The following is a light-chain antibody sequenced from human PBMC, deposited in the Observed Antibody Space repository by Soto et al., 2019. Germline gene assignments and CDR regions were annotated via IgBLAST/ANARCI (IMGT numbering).Light chain of an antibody. V-gene: IGKV1-5*01. CDR2: DAS. Sequence: IQMPPSPSTLSASVGDRVTITCRASQSISSWLAWYQQKPGKAPKLLIYDASSLESGVPSRFSGSGSGTEFTLTISSLQPDDFATYYCQQYNSYPWTFGQGTKVDIK. J-gene: IGKJ1*01. CDR1: QSISSW. CDR3: QQYNSYPWT.